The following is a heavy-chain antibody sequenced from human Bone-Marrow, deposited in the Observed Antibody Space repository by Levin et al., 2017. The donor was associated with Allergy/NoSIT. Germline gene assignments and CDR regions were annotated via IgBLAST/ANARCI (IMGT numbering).Heavy chain of an antibody. V-gene: IGHV4-30-4*01. CDR3: ARGADYDSSPVASEAFDI. D-gene: IGHD3-22*01. Sequence: SQTLSLTCTVSGGSISSGDYYWSWIRQPPGKGLEWIGYIYYSGSTYYNPSLKSRVTISVDTSKNQFSLKLSSVTAADTAVYYCARGADYDSSPVASEAFDIRGQGTMVTVSS. J-gene: IGHJ3*02. CDR1: GGSISSGDYY. CDR2: IYYSGST.